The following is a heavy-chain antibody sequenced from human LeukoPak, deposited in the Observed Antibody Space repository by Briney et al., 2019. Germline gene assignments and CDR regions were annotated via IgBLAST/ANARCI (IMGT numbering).Heavy chain of an antibody. D-gene: IGHD3-22*01. J-gene: IGHJ4*02. CDR1: GFTFSSYS. Sequence: GGALRLSCAASGFTFSSYSMNWVRQAPGKGLEWVSSISSSGTYTYYADSLKGRFTISRDNAKNSLSLQMNSLRAEDTAVYYCATSTYYYDISGRQKQEYYFDYWGQGTLVTVSS. V-gene: IGHV3-21*01. CDR2: ISSSGTYT. CDR3: ATSTYYYDISGRQKQEYYFDY.